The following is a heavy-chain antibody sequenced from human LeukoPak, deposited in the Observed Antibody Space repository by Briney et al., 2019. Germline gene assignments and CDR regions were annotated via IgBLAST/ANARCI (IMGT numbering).Heavy chain of an antibody. V-gene: IGHV3-48*03. D-gene: IGHD6-13*01. CDR1: GLTFSSYE. Sequence: PGGSLRLSCAASGLTFSSYEMNWVRQAPGKGLEWVSYISSSGSTIYYADSVKGRFTISRDNAKNSLYLQMNSLGAEDTAVYYCAREEQQLADYWGQGTLVTVSS. J-gene: IGHJ4*02. CDR2: ISSSGSTI. CDR3: AREEQQLADY.